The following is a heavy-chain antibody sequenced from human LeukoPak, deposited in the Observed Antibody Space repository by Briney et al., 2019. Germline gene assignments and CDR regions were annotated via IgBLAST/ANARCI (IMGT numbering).Heavy chain of an antibody. J-gene: IGHJ4*02. D-gene: IGHD4-17*01. CDR3: AKGLGDYDDFRLGY. Sequence: PGGSLRLSCAASVFTFSTYGFHWVRQAPGKGLEWVAFIPSDGSDNYYANSVKGRFTIHRDNSKNTLYLQMNSLRSEDTAVYYCAKGLGDYDDFRLGYWGQGTLVTVSS. CDR2: IPSDGSDN. CDR1: VFTFSTYG. V-gene: IGHV3-30*02.